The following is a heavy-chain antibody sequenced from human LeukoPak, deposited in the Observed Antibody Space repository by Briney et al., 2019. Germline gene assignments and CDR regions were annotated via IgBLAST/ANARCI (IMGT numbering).Heavy chain of an antibody. D-gene: IGHD1-7*01. V-gene: IGHV3-23*01. Sequence: PGGSLRLSCAASGFTFSSYAMSWVRQAPGKGLEWVSAISGSGGSTYYADSVKGRFTISRDNSKNTLYLQMNSLRAEDTAVYHCLCNWNYAGRYYYYMDVWGKGTTVTVSS. CDR3: LCNWNYAGRYYYYMDV. CDR1: GFTFSSYA. CDR2: ISGSGGST. J-gene: IGHJ6*03.